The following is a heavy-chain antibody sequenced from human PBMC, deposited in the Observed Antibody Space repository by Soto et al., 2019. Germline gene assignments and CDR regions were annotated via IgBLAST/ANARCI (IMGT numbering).Heavy chain of an antibody. CDR2: IVVNSGNT. V-gene: IGHV1-58*02. CDR3: AADWHYGSGSYYAYYYGMDV. CDR1: GFTFTRSA. J-gene: IGHJ6*02. Sequence: QMQLVQSGPEVKKPGTSVKVSCKASGFTFTRSAMQWVRQARGQRLEWIGWIVVNSGNTNYAQKFQERVTITRDMSTSTAYMELRSLRSEDTAVYYCAADWHYGSGSYYAYYYGMDVWGQGTTVTVSS. D-gene: IGHD3-10*01.